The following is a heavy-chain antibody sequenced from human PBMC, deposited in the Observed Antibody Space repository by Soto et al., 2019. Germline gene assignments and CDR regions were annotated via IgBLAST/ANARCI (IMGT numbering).Heavy chain of an antibody. Sequence: PGESLKISCQCSGYRFTISWICWVRQVPGKGLEWLGNVYPSDSDVRYSPSFEGRVTISADNSINTAYLHLLNLKASDTAIYCCTKGATSPFDPWGQGTRVTVSS. CDR3: TKGATSPFDP. J-gene: IGHJ5*02. V-gene: IGHV5-51*01. CDR2: VYPSDSDV. CDR1: GYRFTISW. D-gene: IGHD3-16*01.